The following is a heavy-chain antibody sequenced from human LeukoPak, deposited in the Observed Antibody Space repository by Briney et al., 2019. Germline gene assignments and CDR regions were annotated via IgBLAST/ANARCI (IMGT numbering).Heavy chain of an antibody. CDR3: ARDVRWQQRGNEFDY. D-gene: IGHD6-13*01. J-gene: IGHJ4*02. CDR2: IIPIFGTA. V-gene: IGHV1-69*13. Sequence: SVKVSCKASGGTFSSYAISWVRQAPGQGLEWMGGIIPIFGTANYAQKFQGRVTITADESTSTAYMELSSLRSEDTAVYYCARDVRWQQRGNEFDYWGQGTLVTVSS. CDR1: GGTFSSYA.